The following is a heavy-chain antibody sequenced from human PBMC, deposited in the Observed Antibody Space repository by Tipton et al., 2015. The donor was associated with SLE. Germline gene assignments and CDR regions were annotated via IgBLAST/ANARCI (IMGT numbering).Heavy chain of an antibody. J-gene: IGHJ4*02. CDR2: IYDSGST. D-gene: IGHD1-7*01. CDR1: GGSISGHY. CDR3: ARDSNNWNYGYFDS. Sequence: TLSLTCTVSGGSISGHYRSWIRQPPGKGLEWIGYIYDSGSTSYNPSLKSRVTISEDTSKQQFSLKLSSLTAADTAVYYCARDSNNWNYGYFDSWGQGILVTVSS. V-gene: IGHV4-59*11.